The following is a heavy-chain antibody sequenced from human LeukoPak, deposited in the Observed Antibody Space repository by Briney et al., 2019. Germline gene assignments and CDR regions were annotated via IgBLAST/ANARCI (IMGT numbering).Heavy chain of an antibody. J-gene: IGHJ4*02. D-gene: IGHD3-3*01. CDR3: AKADFWSGPINY. CDR2: ISGSGGST. Sequence: GGSLRLSCAASGFTFSTYWMSWVRQAPGKGLEWVSAISGSGGSTYYADSVKGRFTISRDNSKNTLYLQMNSLRAEDTAVYYCAKADFWSGPINYWGQGTLVTVSS. CDR1: GFTFSTYW. V-gene: IGHV3-23*01.